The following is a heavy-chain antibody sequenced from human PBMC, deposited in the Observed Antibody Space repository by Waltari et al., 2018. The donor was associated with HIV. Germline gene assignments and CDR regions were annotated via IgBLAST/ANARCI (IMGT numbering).Heavy chain of an antibody. CDR1: GYSISSGSS. V-gene: IGHV4-38-2*02. Sequence: QVQLQESGPGLVKPSETLSLTCAVSGYSISSGSSWGWIRQPPGKGLEWIGSIYHSGSTYYNPSLKSRVTISVDTSKNQFSLKLSSVTAADTAVYYCAREARDSSGYYPDYWGQGTLVTVSS. D-gene: IGHD3-22*01. CDR3: AREARDSSGYYPDY. J-gene: IGHJ4*02. CDR2: IYHSGST.